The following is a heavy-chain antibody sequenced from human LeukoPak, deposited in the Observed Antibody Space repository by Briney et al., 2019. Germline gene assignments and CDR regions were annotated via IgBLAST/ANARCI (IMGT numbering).Heavy chain of an antibody. Sequence: PGGSLRLSCAASGFTFSSYSMNWVRQAPGKELEWVSYISSSSSTIYYADSVKGRFTISRDNSKNTLFLHMNSLRVEDTAMYYCAKDSSSWYVCDYWGQGTLVTVSS. CDR1: GFTFSSYS. CDR2: ISSSSSTI. V-gene: IGHV3-48*01. D-gene: IGHD6-13*01. J-gene: IGHJ4*02. CDR3: AKDSSSWYVCDY.